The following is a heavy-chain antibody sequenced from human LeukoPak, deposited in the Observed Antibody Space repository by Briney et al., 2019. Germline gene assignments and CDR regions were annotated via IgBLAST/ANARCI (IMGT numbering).Heavy chain of an antibody. CDR2: ISYDGSNK. V-gene: IGHV3-30-3*01. CDR3: IIVVVPAAGDHAFDI. D-gene: IGHD2-2*01. Sequence: GGSLRLSCAASGFTFSSYAMHWVRQAPGKGLEWVAVISYDGSNKYYADSVKGRFTISRDNSKNTLYLQMNSLRAEDTAVYYCIIVVVPAAGDHAFDIWGQGTMVTVSS. CDR1: GFTFSSYA. J-gene: IGHJ3*02.